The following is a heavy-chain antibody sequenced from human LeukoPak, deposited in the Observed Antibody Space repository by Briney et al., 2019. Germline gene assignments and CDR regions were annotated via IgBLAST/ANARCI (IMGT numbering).Heavy chain of an antibody. J-gene: IGHJ6*02. V-gene: IGHV1-2*02. Sequence: GASVKVSCKASGYTFTGYYMHWVRQAPGQGLEWMGWINPNSGGTNYAQKFQGRVTMTRDTSISTAYMGLSRLRSDDTAVYYCANLGYCSSTSCYYYYGMDVWGQGTTVTVSS. CDR2: INPNSGGT. CDR1: GYTFTGYY. CDR3: ANLGYCSSTSCYYYYGMDV. D-gene: IGHD2-2*01.